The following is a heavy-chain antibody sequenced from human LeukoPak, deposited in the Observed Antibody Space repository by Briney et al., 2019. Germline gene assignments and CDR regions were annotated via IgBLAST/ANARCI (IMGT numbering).Heavy chain of an antibody. V-gene: IGHV4-59*01. Sequence: SETLSLTCTVSGGSISSYYWSWIRQPPGKGLEWIGYIYYSGSTNYNPSLKSRVTISVDTSKNQFSLKPSSVTAADTAVYYCAREDYGDYSQSFDSWGQGTLVTVSS. CDR3: AREDYGDYSQSFDS. D-gene: IGHD4-17*01. J-gene: IGHJ4*02. CDR1: GGSISSYY. CDR2: IYYSGST.